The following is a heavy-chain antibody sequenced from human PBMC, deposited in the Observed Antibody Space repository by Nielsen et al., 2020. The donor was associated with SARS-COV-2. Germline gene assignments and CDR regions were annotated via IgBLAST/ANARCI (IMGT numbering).Heavy chain of an antibody. D-gene: IGHD3-10*01. J-gene: IGHJ3*01. V-gene: IGHV3-23*01. CDR3: AKDGVVRGDALDL. CDR1: GFTFNIYA. CDR2: VSASGGST. Sequence: GGSLRLSCAASGFTFNIYAMAWVRRAPGRGLEWVTGVSASGGSTYYTDSVKGRFSISRDNSKNTLFLQMHSQRVEDTALYYCAKDGVVRGDALDLWGQGTMVTVSS.